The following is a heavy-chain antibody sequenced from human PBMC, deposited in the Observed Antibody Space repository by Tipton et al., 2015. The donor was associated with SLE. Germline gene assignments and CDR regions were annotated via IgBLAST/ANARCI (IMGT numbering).Heavy chain of an antibody. J-gene: IGHJ6*02. D-gene: IGHD4-11*01. CDR1: GYFISSGYY. CDR2: IYHSGST. CDR3: ASTTVEQNYYYYYGIDV. Sequence: TLSLTCAVSGYFISSGYYWGWFRQPPRKGLEWIGRIYHSGSTYYNPSLKSRVTISVDTSKNQFSLKLSSVTAADTAVYYCASTTVEQNYYYYYGIDVWGQVTTVTVSS. V-gene: IGHV4-38-2*01.